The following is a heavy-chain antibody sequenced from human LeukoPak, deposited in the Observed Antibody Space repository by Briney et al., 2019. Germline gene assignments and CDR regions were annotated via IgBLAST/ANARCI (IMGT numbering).Heavy chain of an antibody. CDR2: TYYRYRSKWYN. Sequence: SQTLSLTCAISGDSVSSNSATWNWIRQSPSRGLEWLGRTYYRYRSKWYNDYAVSVKSRITINPDTSKNQFSLQLNSVTPEDTAVYYCARNYYGSGTIGYWGQGTLVTVSS. CDR1: GDSVSSNSAT. V-gene: IGHV6-1*01. D-gene: IGHD3-10*01. J-gene: IGHJ4*02. CDR3: ARNYYGSGTIGY.